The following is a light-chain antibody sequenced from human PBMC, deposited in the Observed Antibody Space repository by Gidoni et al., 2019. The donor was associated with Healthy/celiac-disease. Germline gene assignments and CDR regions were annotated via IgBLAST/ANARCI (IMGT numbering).Light chain of an antibody. CDR3: QQYYSTLWT. J-gene: IGKJ1*01. V-gene: IGKV4-1*01. CDR2: WAS. CDR1: QSVLYSSNNNNY. Sequence: DIVMTQSPDSLAVSLGERATINCKSSQSVLYSSNNNNYVAWYQQKPGQPPTLLIYWASTRESGVPDRFSGSWSGTDFTLTISSLQAEDVAVYYCQQYYSTLWTFGQGTKVEIK.